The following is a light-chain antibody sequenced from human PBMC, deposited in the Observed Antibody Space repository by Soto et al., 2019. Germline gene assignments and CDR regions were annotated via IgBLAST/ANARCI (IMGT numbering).Light chain of an antibody. CDR3: SSYTSSSTLV. J-gene: IGLJ2*01. CDR1: SSDVGGYNF. CDR2: EVT. V-gene: IGLV2-14*01. Sequence: QSVLTQPASVSGSPGQSITISCTGTSSDVGGYNFVSWYQQYPGKAPKLMIYEVTNQPSGVSNRFSGSKSGNTASLTISGLQDEDEGDYYCSSYTSSSTLVFGGGTKVTVL.